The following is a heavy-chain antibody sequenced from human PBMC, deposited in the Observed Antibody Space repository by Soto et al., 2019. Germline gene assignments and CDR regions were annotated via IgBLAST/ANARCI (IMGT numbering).Heavy chain of an antibody. V-gene: IGHV3-11*01. CDR2: IATRTTAI. CDR1: GFIFSDSY. J-gene: IGHJ3*01. Sequence: QVQLVESGGGLVKPGGSLRLSCAASGFIFSDSYMTWIRQAPGKGLEWISFIATRTTAIYYADSVKGRFTISRDDAINSLFLQMNSLRAEDTAVYYCARILTVTSTTDAFDVWGQGTMVTVS. CDR3: ARILTVTSTTDAFDV. D-gene: IGHD4-17*01.